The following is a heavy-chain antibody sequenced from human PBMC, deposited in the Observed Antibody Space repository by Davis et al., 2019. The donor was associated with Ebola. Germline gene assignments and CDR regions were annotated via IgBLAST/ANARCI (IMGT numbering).Heavy chain of an antibody. CDR3: AKEAFGSGSYHIDY. V-gene: IGHV3-23*01. CDR1: GFTSSIYA. CDR2: ISGSGDSI. J-gene: IGHJ4*02. Sequence: SLNISCAASGFTSSIYAMSWVRQAPVKGLEGVLHISGSGDSIYYADSVKVRFTISRDNSDSTLYLQMTSLRVEDTAVYYCAKEAFGSGSYHIDYWGQGNLVTVAS. D-gene: IGHD3-10*01.